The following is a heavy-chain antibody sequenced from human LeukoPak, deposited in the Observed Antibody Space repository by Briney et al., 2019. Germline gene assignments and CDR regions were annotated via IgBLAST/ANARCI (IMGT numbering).Heavy chain of an antibody. CDR2: IYYSGST. J-gene: IGHJ4*02. CDR3: ARLSYDILTGYYMGLDY. CDR1: GVSISGDY. Sequence: SETLSLTCTVSGVSISGDYWSWIRQPPGKGLEWIGYIYYSGSTNYNPSLKSRVTISVDTSKNQFSLKLSSVTAADTAVYYCARLSYDILTGYYMGLDYWGQGTLVTVSS. V-gene: IGHV4-59*12. D-gene: IGHD3-9*01.